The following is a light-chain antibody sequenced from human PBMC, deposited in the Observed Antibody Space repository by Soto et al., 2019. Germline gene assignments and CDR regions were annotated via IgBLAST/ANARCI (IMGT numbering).Light chain of an antibody. CDR2: AAS. CDR1: QGISRF. V-gene: IGKV1-12*01. Sequence: DIQMTQSPSSVSASVGDTVTITCRASQGISRFLAWYQRKPGKAPKLLIYAASSLQSGVSSRFSGSGSGTDFTLTISSLQPEDFAIYYCQQAISFPLTFGGGTKVEIK. CDR3: QQAISFPLT. J-gene: IGKJ4*01.